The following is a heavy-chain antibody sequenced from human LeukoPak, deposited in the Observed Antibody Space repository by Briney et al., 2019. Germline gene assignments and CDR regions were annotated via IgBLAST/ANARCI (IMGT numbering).Heavy chain of an antibody. J-gene: IGHJ4*02. D-gene: IGHD6-19*01. Sequence: SQTLSLTCAISGDSVSRDSIAWNWIRQSPSRGLEWLGRTYYKSAWYIDYAVSVKGRITINPDTSKNQFSLQLNSVTPEDTAVYYCARGTGWPQFDYWGQGTLVTVSS. CDR2: TYYKSAWYI. CDR3: ARGTGWPQFDY. CDR1: GDSVSRDSIA. V-gene: IGHV6-1*01.